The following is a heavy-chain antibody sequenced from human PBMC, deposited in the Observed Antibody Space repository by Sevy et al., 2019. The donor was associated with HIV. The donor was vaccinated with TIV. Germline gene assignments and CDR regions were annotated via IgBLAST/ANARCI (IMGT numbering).Heavy chain of an antibody. CDR1: GFTFRSYS. D-gene: IGHD1-1*01. Sequence: GGSLRLSCAASGFTFRSYSMNWVRQAPGKGLEWVSSISSSSRYIYYAGSVKGRFTISRDNAKNSLYLQMNSLRAEDTAVYYCARDSFTGTTYTDYWGQGTLVTVSS. V-gene: IGHV3-21*01. CDR3: ARDSFTGTTYTDY. J-gene: IGHJ4*02. CDR2: ISSSSRYI.